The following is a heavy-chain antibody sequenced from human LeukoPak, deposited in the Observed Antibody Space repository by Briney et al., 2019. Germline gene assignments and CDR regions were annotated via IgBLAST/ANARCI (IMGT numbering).Heavy chain of an antibody. V-gene: IGHV4-4*07. Sequence: PSETLSLTCTVSGGSISSYYWSWIRQPAGKGLEWIGRIYTSGSTNYNPSLKSRVTISVDTSKNQFSLKLRSVTAADTAVYYCARGYGGIYYYYMDVWGKGATVTVSS. D-gene: IGHD3-16*01. J-gene: IGHJ6*03. CDR1: GGSISSYY. CDR3: ARGYGGIYYYYMDV. CDR2: IYTSGST.